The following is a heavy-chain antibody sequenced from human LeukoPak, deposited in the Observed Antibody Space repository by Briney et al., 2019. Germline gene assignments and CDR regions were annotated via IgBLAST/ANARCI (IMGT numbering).Heavy chain of an antibody. CDR3: AKDGSGYYYDSSGYYYLGYYFDY. CDR1: GFTVSIYY. J-gene: IGHJ4*02. V-gene: IGHV3-66*01. Sequence: GGSLRLSCAVSGFTVSIYYMTWVRQAPGKGLEWVSFIYSDGSANYADSVKGRFTISRDDSKNTLYLQMNSLRAEDTAVYYCAKDGSGYYYDSSGYYYLGYYFDYWGQGTLVTVSS. CDR2: IYSDGSA. D-gene: IGHD3-22*01.